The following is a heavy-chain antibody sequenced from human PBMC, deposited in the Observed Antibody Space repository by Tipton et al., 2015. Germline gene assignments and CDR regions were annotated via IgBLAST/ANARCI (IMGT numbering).Heavy chain of an antibody. Sequence: TLSLTCTVSGGSISSSSYYWGWIRQPPGKGLEWIGSIHYTGSTYYNPSLKSRVTISVDTSKNQCSLKLSSVTAADTAVYYCARNYNFWSGYFYYWGLGTLVTVSS. CDR2: IHYTGST. D-gene: IGHD3-3*01. CDR3: ARNYNFWSGYFYY. J-gene: IGHJ4*02. V-gene: IGHV4-39*01. CDR1: GGSISSSSYY.